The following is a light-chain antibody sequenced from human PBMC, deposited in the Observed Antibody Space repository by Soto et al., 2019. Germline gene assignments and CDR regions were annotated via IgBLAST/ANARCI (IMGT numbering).Light chain of an antibody. Sequence: DIKMTQSPSSLYASVGDRVIITCRASQGIGNYLNWYQQRPGRAPKVLIYAASTLYRGVSSRFIGGGSGTDFTLTISSLQPEDFATYYCQQNNNTPWTFGQGTKVE. V-gene: IGKV1-39*01. CDR3: QQNNNTPWT. CDR2: AAS. CDR1: QGIGNY. J-gene: IGKJ1*01.